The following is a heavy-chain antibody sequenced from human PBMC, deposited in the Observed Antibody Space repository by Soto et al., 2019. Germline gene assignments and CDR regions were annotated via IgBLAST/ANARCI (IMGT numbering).Heavy chain of an antibody. CDR2: IIPIFGTA. CDR1: GGTFSSYA. CDR3: ARGSSSSFDYYYYGMDV. J-gene: IGHJ6*04. D-gene: IGHD6-6*01. V-gene: IGHV1-69*13. Sequence: EASVKVSCKASGGTFSSYAISWVRQAPGQGLEWMGGIIPIFGTANYAQKFQGRVTITADESTSTAYMELSSLRSEDTAVYYCARGSSSSFDYYYYGMDVWGKGPTVTVSS.